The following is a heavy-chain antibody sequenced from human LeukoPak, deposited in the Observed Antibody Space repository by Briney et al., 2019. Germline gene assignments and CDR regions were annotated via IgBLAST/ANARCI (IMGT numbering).Heavy chain of an antibody. Sequence: GGSLRLSCAASGFTFSSYSMNWVRQAPGKGLEWVSYISSSSSTIYYADSVKGRFTISRDNAKNSLYLQMSSLRAEDTAVYYCARDPAVAGTNFDYWGQGTLVTVSS. CDR1: GFTFSSYS. D-gene: IGHD6-19*01. CDR3: ARDPAVAGTNFDY. CDR2: ISSSSSTI. V-gene: IGHV3-48*04. J-gene: IGHJ4*02.